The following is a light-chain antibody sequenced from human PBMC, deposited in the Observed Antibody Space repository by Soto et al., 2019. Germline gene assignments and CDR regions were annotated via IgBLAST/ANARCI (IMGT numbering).Light chain of an antibody. J-gene: IGKJ4*01. V-gene: IGKV1-33*01. CDR3: QQYDNLPLA. Sequence: DIQMTPSPSSLSASVGDRVTITCQASQDISNYLNWYQQKPGKAPKLLIYDASNFETGVPSRFSGSGSVTDFTFAISSLQTEDIATSYCQQYDNLPLAFGGGTKVEIK. CDR1: QDISNY. CDR2: DAS.